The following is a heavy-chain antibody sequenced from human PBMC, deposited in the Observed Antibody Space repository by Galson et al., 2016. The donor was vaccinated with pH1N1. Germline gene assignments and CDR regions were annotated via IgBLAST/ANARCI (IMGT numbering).Heavy chain of an antibody. J-gene: IGHJ2*01. CDR1: GFTFRSYA. D-gene: IGHD3-16*01. CDR3: AKDLVRSVPHQGDLDL. Sequence: SLRLSCAGSGFTFRSYAMSWVRLAPGQGLQWVSTISATGGSTYYVHYVKGRFTISRDKSRNTLHLQMNGLRDEDTALYWCAKDLVRSVPHQGDLDLWGRGTLVTVSS. V-gene: IGHV3-23*01. CDR2: ISATGGST.